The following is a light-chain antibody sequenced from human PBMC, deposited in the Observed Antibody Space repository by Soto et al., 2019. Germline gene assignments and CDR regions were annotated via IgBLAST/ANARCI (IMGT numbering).Light chain of an antibody. CDR3: QQNYDTPPYT. J-gene: IGKJ2*01. CDR2: AAS. CDR1: QRISTY. V-gene: IGKV1-39*01. Sequence: DIQTTQSPSSLSASVGDRVTITCRASQRISTYLNWYQQKPGKAPKLLVYAASSLQSGVPSRFSASGSWTDFTLTISSLEPEDFATYFCQQNYDTPPYTFGQGTKVEIK.